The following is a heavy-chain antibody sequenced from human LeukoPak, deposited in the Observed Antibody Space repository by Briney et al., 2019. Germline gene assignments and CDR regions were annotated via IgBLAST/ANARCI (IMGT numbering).Heavy chain of an antibody. Sequence: GGSLRLSCAASGFTFSSYAMSWVRQARGKGLEWVSVICASGDNAYYADSVKGRFSISRDNSKNTLYLQMNSLRAEDTALYYCAKGSSSSCYGVSDVWGQGTTVTVS. CDR1: GFTFSSYA. CDR3: AKGSSSSCYGVSDV. J-gene: IGHJ6*02. CDR2: ICASGDNA. V-gene: IGHV3-23*01. D-gene: IGHD2-2*01.